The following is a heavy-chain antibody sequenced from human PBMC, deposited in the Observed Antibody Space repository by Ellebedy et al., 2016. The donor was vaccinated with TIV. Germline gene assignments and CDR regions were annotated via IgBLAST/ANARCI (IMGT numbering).Heavy chain of an antibody. CDR2: ISWNSGTI. V-gene: IGHV3-9*01. CDR1: GFTFDGYA. Sequence: GGSLRLSXAASGFTFDGYAMHWVRQAPGKGLEWVSSISWNSGTIGYADSVKGRFTISRDNAKNSLYLQMNSLRAEDTAVYYCAKGGGAIQYYYDSSGTYWGQGTLVTVSS. D-gene: IGHD3-22*01. CDR3: AKGGGAIQYYYDSSGTY. J-gene: IGHJ4*02.